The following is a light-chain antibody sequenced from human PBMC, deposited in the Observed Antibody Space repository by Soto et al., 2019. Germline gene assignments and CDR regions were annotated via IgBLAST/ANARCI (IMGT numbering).Light chain of an antibody. CDR3: QQCYMGWT. V-gene: IGKV1-5*01. CDR2: DAS. Sequence: IQLTQSPSTLSGSVGDRVTITCRASQGVSTWLAWYQHQPGKAPKLLIYDASTLESGVPSRFSGTGSGTEFTFSITSLQPEDFGTYYCQQCYMGWTFGQGTKVDI. J-gene: IGKJ1*01. CDR1: QGVSTW.